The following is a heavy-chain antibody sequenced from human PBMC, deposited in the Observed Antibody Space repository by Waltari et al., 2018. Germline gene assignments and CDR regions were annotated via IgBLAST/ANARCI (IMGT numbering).Heavy chain of an antibody. CDR1: AFTLHDPP. V-gene: IGHV3-73*01. CDR3: TSAVDPPMYNNYNYYPMDV. J-gene: IGHJ6*02. CDR2: IRSRGNSFAT. Sequence: EVPLLKSGGALPQPRGSLTLSCAGSAFTLHDPPLHCCRQSSGKGREGVGRIRSRGNSFATPYVPSVKGRFTISRDDSQNTAYLQMNSLKIEDTAVYYCTSAVDPPMYNNYNYYPMDVWGQGTTVTVS. D-gene: IGHD5-18*01.